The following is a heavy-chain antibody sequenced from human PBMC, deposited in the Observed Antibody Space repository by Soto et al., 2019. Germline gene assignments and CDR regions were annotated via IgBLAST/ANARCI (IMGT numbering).Heavy chain of an antibody. D-gene: IGHD2-2*01. J-gene: IGHJ6*02. Sequence: SETLSLTCTVSGGSISSYYWSWIRQPPGKGLEWIGYIYYSGSTNYNPSLKSRVTISVDTSKNQFSLKLSSVTAADTAVYYCATDFPATSGPHNYGMDVWGQGTTVTVSS. CDR1: GGSISSYY. V-gene: IGHV4-59*01. CDR3: ATDFPATSGPHNYGMDV. CDR2: IYYSGST.